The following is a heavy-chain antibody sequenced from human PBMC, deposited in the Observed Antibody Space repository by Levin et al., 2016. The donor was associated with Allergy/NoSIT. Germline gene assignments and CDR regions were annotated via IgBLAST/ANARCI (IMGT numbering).Heavy chain of an antibody. J-gene: IGHJ3*02. CDR1: GFTFSTYG. CDR3: AIIPAGTGWQPLNAVDT. Sequence: GGSLRLSCATSGFTFSTYGMHWVRQAPGKGLEWVAVISYDEINKYYADSVKGRFTVSRDNSKNTLYLQMNGLRAEDTAMYYCAIIPAGTGWQPLNAVDTWGQGTMVTVSS. V-gene: IGHV3-30*03. D-gene: IGHD3/OR15-3a*01. CDR2: ISYDEINK.